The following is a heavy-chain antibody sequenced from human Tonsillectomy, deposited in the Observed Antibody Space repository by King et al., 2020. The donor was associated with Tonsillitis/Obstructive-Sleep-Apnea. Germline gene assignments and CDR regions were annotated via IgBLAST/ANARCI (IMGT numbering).Heavy chain of an antibody. V-gene: IGHV5-51*01. J-gene: IGHJ4*02. D-gene: IGHD3-16*02. CDR2: IYPGGSDT. Sequence: VQLVESGAEVKKPGESLKISCKGSGYSFTSYWIGWVRQMPGKGLEWMGIIYPGGSDTRYSPSFQGQVTISADKSISTAYLPGSSLKASDTAMYYCARRYLHLGELSLDYWGQGTLVTVSS. CDR1: GYSFTSYW. CDR3: ARRYLHLGELSLDY.